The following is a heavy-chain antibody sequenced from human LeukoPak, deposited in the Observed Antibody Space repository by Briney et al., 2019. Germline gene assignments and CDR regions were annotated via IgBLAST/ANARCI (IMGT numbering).Heavy chain of an antibody. J-gene: IGHJ3*02. D-gene: IGHD3-22*01. CDR1: GFTFSSYS. V-gene: IGHV3-48*04. CDR3: ARDQPADYYDRSGYAFDI. CDR2: ITSSSSTI. Sequence: GGSLRLSCAASGFTFSSYSMNWVRQAPGKGLEWVSYITSSSSTIHYAGSVKGRFTISRDNAKNSLYPQMNSLRAEDTAVYYCARDQPADYYDRSGYAFDIWGQGTMVTVSS.